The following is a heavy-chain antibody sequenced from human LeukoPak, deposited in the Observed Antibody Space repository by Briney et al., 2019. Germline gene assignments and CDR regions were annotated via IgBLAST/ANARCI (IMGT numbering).Heavy chain of an antibody. D-gene: IGHD3-16*01. CDR3: ARHGYTASHYFLDY. CDR1: SGSINSYY. J-gene: IGHJ4*02. CDR2: IYTTGKT. V-gene: IGHV4-4*07. Sequence: SETLSLTCTVSSGSINSYYWGLVRQPAGRRLEWIGRIYTTGKTDYNPSLKSRLTMSVDTSKRQFSLNLTSVTAADTAIYYCARHGYTASHYFLDYWSQGTLVTVSS.